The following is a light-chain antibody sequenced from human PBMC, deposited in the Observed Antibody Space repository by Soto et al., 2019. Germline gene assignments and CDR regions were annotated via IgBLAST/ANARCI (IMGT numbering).Light chain of an antibody. CDR3: QQYNSYST. CDR2: DAS. V-gene: IGKV1-5*01. Sequence: DIQMTQSPSTLSASVGDRVTITCRASQSISSWWAWYQQKPGKAPKLLIYDASSLESGVPSRFSGSGSGTEFTLTISSLQPDDFATYYFQQYNSYSTFGQGTKLEIK. CDR1: QSISSW. J-gene: IGKJ2*02.